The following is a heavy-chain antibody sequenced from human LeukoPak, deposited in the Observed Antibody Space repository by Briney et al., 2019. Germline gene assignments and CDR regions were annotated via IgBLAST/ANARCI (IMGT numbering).Heavy chain of an antibody. V-gene: IGHV3-7*01. CDR3: ARLIYYDNKGPDAFDI. Sequence: GTPGLSCAASGVTSSTVGVTSVRESPGPGVEGWSNIEDDGSDKYYVYSVKRRCTISRDNAKTSLYLQMNRLSAEDTAVYYCARLIYYDNKGPDAFDIWGQGTMVTVSS. CDR1: GVTSSTVG. J-gene: IGHJ3*02. CDR2: IEDDGSDK. D-gene: IGHD3-22*01.